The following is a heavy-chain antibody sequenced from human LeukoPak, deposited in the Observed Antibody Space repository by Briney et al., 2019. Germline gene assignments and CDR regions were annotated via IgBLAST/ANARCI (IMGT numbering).Heavy chain of an antibody. J-gene: IGHJ2*01. D-gene: IGHD4-17*01. V-gene: IGHV3-23*01. Sequence: PGGSLRLSCVASGFTFRDFSMSWVRQAPGMGLEWVSALSGDEEYTYYADSVKGRFTISRDNSKNTLYLQMNNLRAEDTAVYHCAKEVLDYEIPYWYFDLWGRGTLVTVSS. CDR1: GFTFRDFS. CDR2: LSGDEEYT. CDR3: AKEVLDYEIPYWYFDL.